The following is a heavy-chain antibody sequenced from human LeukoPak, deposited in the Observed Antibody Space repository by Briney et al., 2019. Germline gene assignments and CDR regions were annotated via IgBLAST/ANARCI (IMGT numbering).Heavy chain of an antibody. CDR3: ATDSARGGDFAFDI. CDR2: FDPEDGET. Sequence: ASVKVSCKVSRYTLTELSMHWVRQAPGKGLEWMGGFDPEDGETIYAQKFQGRVTMTEDTSTDTPYMELSSLRYEDTAVYYCATDSARGGDFAFDIWGKGTMVTVSS. J-gene: IGHJ3*02. V-gene: IGHV1-24*01. CDR1: RYTLTELS. D-gene: IGHD2-21*02.